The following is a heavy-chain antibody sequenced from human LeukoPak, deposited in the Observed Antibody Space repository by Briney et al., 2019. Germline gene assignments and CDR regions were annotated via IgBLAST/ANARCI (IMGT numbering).Heavy chain of an antibody. Sequence: GGSLRLSCAASGFTFDDYAMHWVRQAPGKGLEWVSGISWNSGSIGYADSVKGRFAISRDNAKNSLYLQMNSLRAEDTALYYCAKDSYYDSSGYAFDIWGQGTMVTVSS. D-gene: IGHD3-22*01. CDR1: GFTFDDYA. V-gene: IGHV3-9*01. CDR3: AKDSYYDSSGYAFDI. J-gene: IGHJ3*02. CDR2: ISWNSGSI.